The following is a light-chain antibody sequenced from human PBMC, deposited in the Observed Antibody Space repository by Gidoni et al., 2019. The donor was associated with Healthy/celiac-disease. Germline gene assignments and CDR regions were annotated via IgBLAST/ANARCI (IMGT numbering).Light chain of an antibody. CDR1: SLRSYY. J-gene: IGLJ3*02. V-gene: IGLV3-19*01. Sequence: SSELTQDPAVSVALGQTVRITCQGDSLRSYYASWDQQKPGQAPVLVIYGKNNRPSGIPDRFSGSSSGNTASLTITGAQAEDEADYYCNSRDSSGNHDWVFGGGTKLTVL. CDR3: NSRDSSGNHDWV. CDR2: GKN.